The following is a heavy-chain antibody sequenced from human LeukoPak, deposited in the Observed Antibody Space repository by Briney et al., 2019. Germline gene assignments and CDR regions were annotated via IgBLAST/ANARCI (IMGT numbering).Heavy chain of an antibody. CDR2: ISAYNGNT. V-gene: IGHV1-18*01. Sequence: ASVKVSCKASGYTFTSYGISWVRQAPGQGLEWTGWISAYNGNTNYAQKLQGRVTVTTDTSTSTAYMELRSLRSDDTAVYYCAREYCSGGSCWHYYYYGMDVWGQGTTVTVSS. D-gene: IGHD2-15*01. J-gene: IGHJ6*02. CDR3: AREYCSGGSCWHYYYYGMDV. CDR1: GYTFTSYG.